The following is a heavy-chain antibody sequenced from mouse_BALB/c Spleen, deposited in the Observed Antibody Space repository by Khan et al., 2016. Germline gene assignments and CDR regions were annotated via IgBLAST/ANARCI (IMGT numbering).Heavy chain of an antibody. CDR3: ARDNNYGYYAMDY. D-gene: IGHD1-1*01. Sequence: VQLKQSGPELMKPGASVKISCKASGYSFTTYYMHWVKQSHGKSLEWIGYIDPFNGGTKNNQKFKGKATLTVDKSSSTAYMHLSSLTSEDFAGYYCARDNNYGYYAMDYWGQGTSVTVSS. J-gene: IGHJ4*01. V-gene: IGHV1S135*01. CDR2: IDPFNGGT. CDR1: GYSFTTYY.